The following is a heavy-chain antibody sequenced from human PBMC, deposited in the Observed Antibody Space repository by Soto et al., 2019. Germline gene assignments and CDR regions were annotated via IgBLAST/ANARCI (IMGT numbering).Heavy chain of an antibody. CDR3: AKDRIAAAGTQPYYFYYGMDV. Sequence: QVQLVESGGGVVQPGRSLRLSCAASGFTFSSYGMHWVRQAPGKGLEWVAVISYDGSNKYYADSVKGRFTISRDKSKNTLYLQMDSLRAEETAVYYCAKDRIAAAGTQPYYFYYGMDVWGQGTTVTVSS. CDR1: GFTFSSYG. V-gene: IGHV3-30*18. D-gene: IGHD6-13*01. J-gene: IGHJ6*02. CDR2: ISYDGSNK.